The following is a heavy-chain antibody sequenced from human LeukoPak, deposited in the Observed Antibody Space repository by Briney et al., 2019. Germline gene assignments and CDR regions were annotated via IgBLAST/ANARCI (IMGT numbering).Heavy chain of an antibody. D-gene: IGHD4-17*01. Sequence: SQTLSLTCAVSGGSISSGGYYWSWIRQPPGKGLEWIGYIYYSGSTNYNPSLKSRVTISVDTSKNQFSLKLSSVTAADTAVYYCARLGRGLYGDYLSWFDPWGQGTLVTVSS. CDR2: IYYSGST. J-gene: IGHJ5*02. V-gene: IGHV4-61*08. CDR3: ARLGRGLYGDYLSWFDP. CDR1: GGSISSGGYY.